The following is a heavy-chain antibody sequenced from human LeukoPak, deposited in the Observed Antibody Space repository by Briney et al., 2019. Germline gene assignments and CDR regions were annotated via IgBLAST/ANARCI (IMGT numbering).Heavy chain of an antibody. Sequence: SGPALVKPTQTLTLTCTFSGFSLSTSGMCVSWIRQPPVKALEWLARIDWDDHKYYSTSLKTRLTISKDTSKNQVVLTMANMDPVDTATYYCARSGIVGATTRLYYFDSWGQGTLVTVSS. D-gene: IGHD1-26*01. CDR1: GFSLSTSGMC. CDR3: ARSGIVGATTRLYYFDS. CDR2: IDWDDHK. J-gene: IGHJ4*02. V-gene: IGHV2-70*11.